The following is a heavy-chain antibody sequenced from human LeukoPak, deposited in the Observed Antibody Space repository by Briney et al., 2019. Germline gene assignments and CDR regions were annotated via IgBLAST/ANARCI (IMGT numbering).Heavy chain of an antibody. Sequence: PSETLSLTCTVSGGSISNYYWNWIRQPPGKGLEWIGYIYYSGTTNYNPSLKSRVSMSVDTSKNQFSLKLSSVTAADTAVCYCARRRGITMVRGPQPWVAWGQGTLVTVSS. J-gene: IGHJ5*02. CDR1: GGSISNYY. V-gene: IGHV4-59*12. CDR3: ARRRGITMVRGPQPWVA. D-gene: IGHD3-10*01. CDR2: IYYSGTT.